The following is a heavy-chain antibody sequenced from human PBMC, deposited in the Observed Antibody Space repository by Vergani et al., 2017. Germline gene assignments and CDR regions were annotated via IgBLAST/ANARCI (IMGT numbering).Heavy chain of an antibody. V-gene: IGHV3-23*01. CDR3: AKGAVYYYGSGSYVDY. Sequence: EVQLLESGGGLVQPGGSLRLSCAASGFTFSSYAMSWVRQAPGKGLEWVSAISGSGGSTYYADSVKGRFTISRDNSKNMLYLQMNSLRAEDTAVYYCAKGAVYYYGSGSYVDYWGQGTLVTVSS. D-gene: IGHD3-10*01. CDR2: ISGSGGST. J-gene: IGHJ4*02. CDR1: GFTFSSYA.